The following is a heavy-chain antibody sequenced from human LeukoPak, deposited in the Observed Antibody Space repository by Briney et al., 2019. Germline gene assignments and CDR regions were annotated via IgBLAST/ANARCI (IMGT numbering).Heavy chain of an antibody. CDR2: IIPIFGKA. CDR1: GGTFSNYA. D-gene: IGHD2-2*01. V-gene: IGHV1-69*13. Sequence: GASVKVSCKASGGTFSNYAINWVRQAPGQGLEWMGGIIPIFGKAKYAQRFQGRVTITADESTRTAYMELSSLRSEDTAVYYCARGALYYGSSSLDYWGQGTLVTVSS. CDR3: ARGALYYGSSSLDY. J-gene: IGHJ4*02.